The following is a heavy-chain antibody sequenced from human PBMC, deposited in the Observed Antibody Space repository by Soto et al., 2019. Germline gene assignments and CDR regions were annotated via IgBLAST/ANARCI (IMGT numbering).Heavy chain of an antibody. Sequence: QVQLVQSGAEVKKPGASVKVSCKTSGYTFTSYGISWVRQAPGQGLEWMGWISTYNGDTNFAQKFQGRVTLTTDTSTNTAYMDLRSLTSDDTAVYYCARGYDILTGLAYYYGMDGWGQGTTVTVSS. D-gene: IGHD3-9*01. CDR2: ISTYNGDT. CDR1: GYTFTSYG. CDR3: ARGYDILTGLAYYYGMDG. J-gene: IGHJ6*02. V-gene: IGHV1-18*01.